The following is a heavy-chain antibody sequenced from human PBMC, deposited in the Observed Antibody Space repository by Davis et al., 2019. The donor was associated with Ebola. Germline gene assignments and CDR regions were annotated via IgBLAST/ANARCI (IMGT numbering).Heavy chain of an antibody. Sequence: PSETLSLTCTVSGGSISSSSYYWGWIRQPPGKGLEWIGSIYHSGSTYYNPSLKSRVTISVDTSKNQFSLKLSSVTAADTVVYYCARVAVYCSSTSCHNANWFDPWGQGTLVTVSS. CDR2: IYHSGST. CDR1: GGSISSSSYY. D-gene: IGHD2-2*01. J-gene: IGHJ5*02. CDR3: ARVAVYCSSTSCHNANWFDP. V-gene: IGHV4-39*07.